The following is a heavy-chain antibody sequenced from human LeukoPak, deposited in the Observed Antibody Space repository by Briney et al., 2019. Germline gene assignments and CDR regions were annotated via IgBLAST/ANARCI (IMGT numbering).Heavy chain of an antibody. D-gene: IGHD6-6*01. J-gene: IGHJ4*02. CDR3: ASLESIAARPRLVNY. CDR1: GGSVNSGSYY. Sequence: SETLSLTCTVSGGSVNSGSYYWNWIRQPPGKGLEWIGYIYYSGSTNYNPSLKSRVTISVDTSKNQFSLKLSSVTAADTAVYYCASLESIAARPRLVNYWGQGTLVTVSS. CDR2: IYYSGST. V-gene: IGHV4-61*01.